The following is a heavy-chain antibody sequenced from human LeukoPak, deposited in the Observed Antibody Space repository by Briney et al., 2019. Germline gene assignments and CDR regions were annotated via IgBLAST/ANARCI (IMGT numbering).Heavy chain of an antibody. CDR2: INPSGGST. CDR3: ARDGRIAVAGTVPNWSDP. Sequence: ASVKVSCKASGYTFTSYYMHWVRQAPGQGLEWMGIINPSGGSTSYAQKFQGRVTMTRDTSTSTVYMELSSLRSEDTAVYYCARDGRIAVAGTVPNWSDPWGQGTLVTVSS. J-gene: IGHJ5*02. D-gene: IGHD6-19*01. V-gene: IGHV1-46*01. CDR1: GYTFTSYY.